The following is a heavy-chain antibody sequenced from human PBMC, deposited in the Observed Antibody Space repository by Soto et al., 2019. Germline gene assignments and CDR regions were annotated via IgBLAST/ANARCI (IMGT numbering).Heavy chain of an antibody. Sequence: SETLSLTCTVYGGSISSYYWSWIRQPPGKGLEWIGYIYYSGSTNYNPSLKSRVTISVDTSKNQFSLKLSSVTAADTAVYYCGRHVDSESPKYLHLWGQGTLVTVSS. CDR2: IYYSGST. CDR1: GGSISSYY. V-gene: IGHV4-59*01. CDR3: GRHVDSESPKYLHL. J-gene: IGHJ1*01. D-gene: IGHD4-4*01.